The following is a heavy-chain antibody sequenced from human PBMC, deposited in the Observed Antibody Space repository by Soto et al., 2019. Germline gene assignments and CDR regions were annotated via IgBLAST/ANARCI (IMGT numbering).Heavy chain of an antibody. CDR1: GYTFTGYY. Sequence: ASVKVSCKASGYTFTGYYMHWVRQAPGQGLEWMGWINPNSGGTNYAQKFQGRVTMTTDTSTRTAYMELKSLRSDDTAVYYCAREGYYSGSGSYSPPRYYGMDVWGQGTTVTVSS. CDR2: INPNSGGT. V-gene: IGHV1-2*02. CDR3: AREGYYSGSGSYSPPRYYGMDV. D-gene: IGHD3-10*01. J-gene: IGHJ6*02.